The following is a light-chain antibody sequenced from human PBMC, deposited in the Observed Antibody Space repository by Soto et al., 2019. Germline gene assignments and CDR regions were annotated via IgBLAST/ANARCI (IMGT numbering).Light chain of an antibody. CDR1: SSDVGSSNY. V-gene: IGLV2-14*01. CDR3: TSSTIDSRYV. J-gene: IGLJ1*01. CDR2: RVS. Sequence: QSALTQPASVSGYPGQSITISCTGTSSDVGSSNYVSWYQQYPGKVPKLLIDRVSNRPSGVSNRFSGSKSVYTASLTISRLQTEDEADYFCTSSTIDSRYVFGTGTKLTVL.